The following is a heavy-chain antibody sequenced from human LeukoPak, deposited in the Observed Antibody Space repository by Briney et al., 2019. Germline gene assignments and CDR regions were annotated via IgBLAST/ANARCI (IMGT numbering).Heavy chain of an antibody. CDR3: AKDSHSNYDFWSGYYYYFHY. CDR1: GFTFSSYA. D-gene: IGHD3-3*01. Sequence: GGSLRLSCAASGFTFSSYAMSWVRQAPGKGLEWVSAISGSGGSTYYADSVKGRFTISRDNSKNTLYLQMNSLRAEDTAVYYCAKDSHSNYDFWSGYYYYFHYWGQGTLVTVSS. V-gene: IGHV3-23*01. CDR2: ISGSGGST. J-gene: IGHJ4*02.